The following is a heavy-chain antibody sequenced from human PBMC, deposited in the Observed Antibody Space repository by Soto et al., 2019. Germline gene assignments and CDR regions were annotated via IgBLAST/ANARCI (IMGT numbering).Heavy chain of an antibody. Sequence: SETLSLTCTVSGGSISSGGYYWSWIRQHPGKGLEWIGYIYYSGSTYYNPSLKSRVTISVDTSKNQFSLKLSSVTAADTAVYYCARSFIAVGGGAFDIWGQGAMVTVSS. CDR1: GGSISSGGYY. CDR3: ARSFIAVGGGAFDI. CDR2: IYYSGST. V-gene: IGHV4-31*03. D-gene: IGHD6-19*01. J-gene: IGHJ3*02.